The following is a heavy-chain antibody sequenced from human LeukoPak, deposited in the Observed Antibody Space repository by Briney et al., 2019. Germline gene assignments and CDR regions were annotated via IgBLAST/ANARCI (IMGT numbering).Heavy chain of an antibody. Sequence: SQTLSLSCTVSGGSISSGGYYWSWIRQPPGKGLEWIGEINHSGSTNYNPSLKSRVTISVDTSKNQFSLKLSSVTAADTAVYYCARGYKGIAAAGTRHYNWFDPWGQGTLVTVSS. D-gene: IGHD6-13*01. CDR1: GGSISSGGYY. CDR3: ARGYKGIAAAGTRHYNWFDP. J-gene: IGHJ5*02. V-gene: IGHV4-30-2*01. CDR2: INHSGST.